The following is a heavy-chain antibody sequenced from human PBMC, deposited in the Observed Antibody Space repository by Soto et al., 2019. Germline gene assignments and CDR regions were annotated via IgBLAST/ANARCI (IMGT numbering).Heavy chain of an antibody. J-gene: IGHJ4*02. Sequence: QVQLVESGGGVVQPGRSLRLSCAASGFTFSSYAMHWVRQAPGKGLEWVAVIAYDGSNKYYADSVKGRFTISRDNSKNTLYLQMNSLRAEDTAVYYWARERGGWYNCDYWGQGTLVTVSS. CDR2: IAYDGSNK. D-gene: IGHD6-19*01. V-gene: IGHV3-30-3*01. CDR3: ARERGGWYNCDY. CDR1: GFTFSSYA.